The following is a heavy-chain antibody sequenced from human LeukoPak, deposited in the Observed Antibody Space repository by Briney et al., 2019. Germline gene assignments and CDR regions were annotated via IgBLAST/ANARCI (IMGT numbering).Heavy chain of an antibody. CDR3: ARDLIAAAGTHGGY. D-gene: IGHD6-13*01. CDR1: GFTFSSYS. CDR2: ISSSSSYI. V-gene: IGHV3-21*01. Sequence: GGTLRLSCAASGFTFSSYSMNWVRQAPGKGLEWVSSISSSSSYIYYADSVKGRFTISRDNAKNSLYLRMNSLRAEDTAVHYCARDLIAAAGTHGGYWGQGTLVTVSS. J-gene: IGHJ4*02.